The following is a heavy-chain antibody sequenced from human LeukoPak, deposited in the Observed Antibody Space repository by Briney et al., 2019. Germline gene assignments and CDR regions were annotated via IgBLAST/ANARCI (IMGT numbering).Heavy chain of an antibody. CDR2: IYYSGST. J-gene: IGHJ4*02. Sequence: SETLSLTCTVSGASVSSVFYYWSWVRQPPGRGLEWIGYIYYSGSTNYNPSLKSRVTILVDTSKNQFSLRLSSVTAADTAVYYCARYYYDSTGYLPGLFDYWGQGTLVTVSS. CDR3: ARYYYDSTGYLPGLFDY. D-gene: IGHD3-22*01. V-gene: IGHV4-61*01. CDR1: GASVSSVFYY.